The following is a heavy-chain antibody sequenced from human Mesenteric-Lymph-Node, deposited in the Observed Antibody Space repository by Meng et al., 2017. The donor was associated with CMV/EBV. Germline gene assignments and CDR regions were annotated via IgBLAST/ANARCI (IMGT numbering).Heavy chain of an antibody. CDR1: GYTFRNYG. J-gene: IGHJ4*02. V-gene: IGHV1-2*02. CDR3: ARADSSGYGVY. CDR2: INPNSGGT. Sequence: ASVKVSCKASGYTFRNYGITWMRQAPGQGLEWMGWINPNSGGTNYAQKFQGRVTMTRDTSISTAYMELSRLRSDDTAVYYCARADSSGYGVYWGQGTLVTVSS. D-gene: IGHD3-22*01.